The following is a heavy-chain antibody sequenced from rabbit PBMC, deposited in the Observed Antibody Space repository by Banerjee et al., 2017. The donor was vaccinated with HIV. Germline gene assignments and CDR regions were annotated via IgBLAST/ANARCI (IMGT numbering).Heavy chain of an antibody. CDR2: IYAGSSGST. J-gene: IGHJ4*01. CDR1: GFSFSSGYD. Sequence: QEQLVESGGGLVTLGGSLTLTCKASGFSFSSGYDMCWVRQAPGKGLEWIGCIYAGSSGSTYYASWAKGRFTISKTSSTTVTLQMTSLTAADTATYFCARDFDLWGPGTLVTVS. V-gene: IGHV1S45*01. CDR3: ARDFDL.